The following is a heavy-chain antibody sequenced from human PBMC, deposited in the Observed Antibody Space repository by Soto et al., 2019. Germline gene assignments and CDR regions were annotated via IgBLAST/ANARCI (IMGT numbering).Heavy chain of an antibody. J-gene: IGHJ3*02. CDR1: GFTFKSST. D-gene: IGHD2-15*01. Sequence: SVKVSCKASGFTFKSSTVQWVRQARGQRLEWIGWIAVGSGNTKYAQLFQDRVAITRDLSTSTAYMELSSLRSEDTAVYYCAARHCGGGSCYSHEDAFESWGQGXMVTVSS. CDR2: IAVGSGNT. CDR3: AARHCGGGSCYSHEDAFES. V-gene: IGHV1-58*01.